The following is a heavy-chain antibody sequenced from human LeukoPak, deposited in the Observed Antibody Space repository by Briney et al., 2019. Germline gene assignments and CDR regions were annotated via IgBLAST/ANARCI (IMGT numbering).Heavy chain of an antibody. CDR3: AREVPYNWNDVGGIY. CDR2: IIPIFGTA. J-gene: IGHJ4*02. V-gene: IGHV1-69*13. CDR1: GGTFSSYA. Sequence: SVKVSCKASGGTFSSYAISWVRQAPGQGLEWMGGIIPIFGTANYAQKFRGRVTITADESTSTAYMELSSLRSEDTAVYYCAREVPYNWNDVGGIYWGQGTLVTVSS. D-gene: IGHD1-20*01.